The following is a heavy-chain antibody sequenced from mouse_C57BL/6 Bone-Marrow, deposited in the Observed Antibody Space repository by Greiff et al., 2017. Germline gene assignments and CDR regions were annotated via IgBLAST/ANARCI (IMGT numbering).Heavy chain of an antibody. CDR1: GYTFTSYW. CDR3: AREGDGYYAWFAY. D-gene: IGHD2-3*01. CDR2: IDPSDSET. V-gene: IGHV1-52*01. J-gene: IGHJ3*01. Sequence: QVQLQQPGAELVRPGSSVKLSCKASGYTFTSYWMHWVKQRPIQGLEWIGNIDPSDSETYYNQKFKDKATLTVDKSSSTAYMQLSSLTSEDSAVYYCAREGDGYYAWFAYWGQGTLVTVSA.